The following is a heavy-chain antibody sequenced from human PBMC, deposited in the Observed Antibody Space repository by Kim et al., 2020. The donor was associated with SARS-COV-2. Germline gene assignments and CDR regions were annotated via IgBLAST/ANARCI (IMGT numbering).Heavy chain of an antibody. J-gene: IGHJ4*02. D-gene: IGHD1-26*01. Sequence: ASVKVSCKASGYTFIRYGITWVRQAPGQGLEWMGWISTYDGSDTHFAQNFQGRLTMTTDTPTTTAYMELRSLRVDDTAVYYCAREAADQWVYYDYWGQGT. V-gene: IGHV1-18*01. CDR2: ISTYDGSDT. CDR1: GYTFIRYG. CDR3: AREAADQWVYYDY.